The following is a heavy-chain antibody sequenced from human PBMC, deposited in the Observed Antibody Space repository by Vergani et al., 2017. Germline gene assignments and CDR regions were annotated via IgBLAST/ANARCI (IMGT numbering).Heavy chain of an antibody. D-gene: IGHD1-14*01. V-gene: IGHV4-34*01. Sequence: QVQLQQWGAGLLKPSETLSLTCAVYGRSFSGYYWSWIRQPPGKGLEWIGEINHSGSTNYNPSLKSRVTISVDTSKNQFSLKLSSVTAADTAVYYCARSIVSRNPPDYFDNWGQGTLVTVSS. J-gene: IGHJ4*02. CDR3: ARSIVSRNPPDYFDN. CDR2: INHSGST. CDR1: GRSFSGYY.